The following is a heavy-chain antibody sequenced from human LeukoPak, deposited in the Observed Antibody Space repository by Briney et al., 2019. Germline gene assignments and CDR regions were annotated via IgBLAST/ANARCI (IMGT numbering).Heavy chain of an antibody. CDR1: GFTFSNAW. V-gene: IGHV3-23*01. Sequence: GGSLRLSCAASGFTFSNAWMSWVRQAPGKGLEWVSAISGSSGGTNYADSVKGRFTISRDNSKNTLYLQMNSLRAEDTAVYYCTKDPAAVDVWGQGTTVTVSS. J-gene: IGHJ6*02. CDR3: TKDPAAVDV. D-gene: IGHD6-13*01. CDR2: ISGSSGGT.